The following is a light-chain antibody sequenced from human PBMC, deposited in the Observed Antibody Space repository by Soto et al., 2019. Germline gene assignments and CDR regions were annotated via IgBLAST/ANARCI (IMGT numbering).Light chain of an antibody. CDR3: QQYYSAPPWT. Sequence: EIQMTQSPATLSASVGDRITITCRASQSISSYLTWYQHKPGQAPRLLINGASSLERGVPSRFSGGGSGTDFTLNISSLQPDDFATYYCQQYYSAPPWTFGQGTKVDI. V-gene: IGKV1-39*01. CDR2: GAS. CDR1: QSISSY. J-gene: IGKJ1*01.